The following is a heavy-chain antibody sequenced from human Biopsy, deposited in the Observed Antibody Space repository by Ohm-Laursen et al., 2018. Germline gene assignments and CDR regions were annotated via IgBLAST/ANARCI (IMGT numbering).Heavy chain of an antibody. D-gene: IGHD3-10*02. Sequence: SVSAFCTASGGTFRSNAISSVRQAPGQGLEWMVGLVPMFGTAKYSQKFQDRVTITADTSTSTAYMVLSSLRSEDTAVYYCGRDGYFDGNAYYVDDYFYYGMDVWGQGTTVTVSS. CDR1: GGTFRSNA. CDR3: GRDGYFDGNAYYVDDYFYYGMDV. J-gene: IGHJ6*02. V-gene: IGHV1-69*06. CDR2: LVPMFGTA.